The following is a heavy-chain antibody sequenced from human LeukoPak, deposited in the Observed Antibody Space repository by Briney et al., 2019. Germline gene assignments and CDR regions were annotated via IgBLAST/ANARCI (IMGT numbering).Heavy chain of an antibody. CDR3: ARYGSGSGVFDP. J-gene: IGHJ5*02. CDR1: GGSISSYY. D-gene: IGHD3-10*01. CDR2: IYYSGST. V-gene: IGHV4-59*01. Sequence: SETLSLTCTVSGGSISSYYWSWIRQPPGKGLEWIGYIYYSGSTNYNPSLKSRVTISVDTSKNQFSLKLSSVTAADTAVYYCARYGSGSGVFDPWGQGTLVTVSS.